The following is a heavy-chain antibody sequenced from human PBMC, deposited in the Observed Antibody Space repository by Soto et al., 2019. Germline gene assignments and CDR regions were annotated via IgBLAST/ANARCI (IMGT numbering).Heavy chain of an antibody. V-gene: IGHV1-2*04. Sequence: ASVKVSCKASGYTFTGYYMHWVRQAPGQGLEWMGWINPNSGGTNYAQKFQGWVTMTRDTSISTAYMELSRLRSDDTAVYYCARTYCDIMTGYYVIGYWGQGTLVTVSS. CDR3: ARTYCDIMTGYYVIGY. D-gene: IGHD3-9*01. CDR2: INPNSGGT. J-gene: IGHJ4*02. CDR1: GYTFTGYY.